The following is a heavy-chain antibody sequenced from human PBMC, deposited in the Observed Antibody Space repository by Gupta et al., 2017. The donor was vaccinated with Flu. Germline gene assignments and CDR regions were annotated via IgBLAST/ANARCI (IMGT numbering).Heavy chain of an antibody. CDR2: FDHEDGET. D-gene: IGHD3-22*01. J-gene: IGHJ4*02. V-gene: IGHV1-24*01. Sequence: HVQLVQSGAEVKKPGPSVKVSCKVSGYTLTELSMHWVRQAPGKGLEWMGGFDHEDGETIYAQKFQGRVTMTEDTSTDTAHMELSSLRSEDTAVYYCATVSESGYFLDYWGQGTLVTVSS. CDR3: ATVSESGYFLDY. CDR1: GYTLTELS.